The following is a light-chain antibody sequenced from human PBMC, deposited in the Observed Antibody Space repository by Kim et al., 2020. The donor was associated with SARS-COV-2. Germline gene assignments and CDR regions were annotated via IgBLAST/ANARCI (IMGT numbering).Light chain of an antibody. Sequence: EIVMTQSPATLSVSPGERATLSCRASQSVSSNLAWYQQKPGQAPRLLIYGASTRATGIPARFSGSGSGTEFTLTISSLQSEDFAVYYCQEYNSGGPWTFGQGSRVGI. CDR1: QSVSSN. V-gene: IGKV3-15*01. CDR2: GAS. J-gene: IGKJ1*01. CDR3: QEYNSGGPWT.